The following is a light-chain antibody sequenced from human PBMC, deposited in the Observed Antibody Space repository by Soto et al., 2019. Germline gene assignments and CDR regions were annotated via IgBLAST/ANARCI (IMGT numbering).Light chain of an antibody. CDR1: QSVSSSY. CDR3: QQYGSSPEYT. Sequence: EIVLTQSPGTLSLSPGERATLSCRASQSVSSSYLAWYQQKPGQAPRLLIYGASSRATGIPDRFSGSGSGTDFTLTISRLEPEAFAVYYCQQYGSSPEYTFGHGTQLEIK. J-gene: IGKJ2*01. CDR2: GAS. V-gene: IGKV3-20*01.